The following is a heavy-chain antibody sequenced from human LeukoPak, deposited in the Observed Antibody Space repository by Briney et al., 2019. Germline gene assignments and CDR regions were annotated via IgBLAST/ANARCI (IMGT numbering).Heavy chain of an antibody. CDR2: ISAYSGNT. CDR1: GYTFTSYG. CDR3: ARAYYYDSSGYYYIDY. D-gene: IGHD3-22*01. J-gene: IGHJ4*02. Sequence: GASVKVSCKASGYTFTSYGISWVRQAPGQGLEWMGWISAYSGNTNYAQKLQGRVTMTTDTSTSTAYMELRSLRSDDTAVYYCARAYYYDSSGYYYIDYWGQGTLVTVSS. V-gene: IGHV1-18*01.